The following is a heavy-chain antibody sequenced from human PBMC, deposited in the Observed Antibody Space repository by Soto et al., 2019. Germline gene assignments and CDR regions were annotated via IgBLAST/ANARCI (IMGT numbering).Heavy chain of an antibody. V-gene: IGHV1-69*01. CDR1: GGTFSSYA. Sequence: QVQLVQSGAEVKKPGSSVKVSCKASGGTFSSYAISWVRQAPGQGLEWMGGIIPIFGTANYAQKFQGRVTITADESTSTAYMELSSLRSEDTTVYYCARGYCSGGSCSPTDFQHWGQGTLVTVSS. CDR3: ARGYCSGGSCSPTDFQH. D-gene: IGHD2-15*01. CDR2: IIPIFGTA. J-gene: IGHJ1*01.